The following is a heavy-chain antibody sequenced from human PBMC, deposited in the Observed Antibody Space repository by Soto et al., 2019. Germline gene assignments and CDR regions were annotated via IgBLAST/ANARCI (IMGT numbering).Heavy chain of an antibody. CDR2: ITYSSNYI. Sequence: GGSLRLSCASSGFTFSAYSMNWVRQAPGKGLEWVSSITYSSNYIYYADSVKGRFTISRDNAKNSLYLQMNSLRAEDTAVYYCARSRGGWYSAIDYWGHGTLVTVSS. V-gene: IGHV3-21*01. J-gene: IGHJ4*01. D-gene: IGHD6-19*01. CDR3: ARSRGGWYSAIDY. CDR1: GFTFSAYS.